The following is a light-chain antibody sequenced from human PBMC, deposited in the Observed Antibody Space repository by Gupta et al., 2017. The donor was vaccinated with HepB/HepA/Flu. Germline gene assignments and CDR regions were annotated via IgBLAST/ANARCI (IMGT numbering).Light chain of an antibody. CDR3: QAWDSSTL. CDR2: QDN. Sequence: SYELTPPPSVSVSPGQTASITCSGDKLGNKYVCWYQRKPGRSPVLVIYQDNKRPSGIPERFSGSNSGNTATLTISGTQAMDEADYYCQAWDSSTLFGGGTKLTVL. J-gene: IGLJ2*01. V-gene: IGLV3-1*01. CDR1: KLGNKY.